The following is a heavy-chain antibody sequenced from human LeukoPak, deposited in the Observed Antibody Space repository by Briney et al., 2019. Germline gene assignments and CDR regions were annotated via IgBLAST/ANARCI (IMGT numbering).Heavy chain of an antibody. J-gene: IGHJ4*02. CDR2: ISSSSSYI. D-gene: IGHD7-27*01. V-gene: IGHV3-21*04. Sequence: GGSLRLSCAASGFTFSSYSMNWVRQAPGKGLEWVSSISSSSSYIYYADSVKGRFTISRDNSKYTLYMQMNSLTAEDTAVYYCAKDPHNWGYYFDYWGQGTLVTVSS. CDR1: GFTFSSYS. CDR3: AKDPHNWGYYFDY.